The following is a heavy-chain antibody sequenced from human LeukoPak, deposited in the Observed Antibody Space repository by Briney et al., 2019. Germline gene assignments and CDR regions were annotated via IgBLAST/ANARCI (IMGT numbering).Heavy chain of an antibody. Sequence: SETLSLTCTVSGGSISSYYWSWIRQPPGKGLEWIGYIYYSGSTNYNPSLKSRVTISVDTSKNQFSLKLSSVTAADTAVYYCARPGYYYDGSGYYYWGQGTLVTVSS. V-gene: IGHV4-59*12. D-gene: IGHD3-22*01. J-gene: IGHJ4*02. CDR2: IYYSGST. CDR3: ARPGYYYDGSGYYY. CDR1: GGSISSYY.